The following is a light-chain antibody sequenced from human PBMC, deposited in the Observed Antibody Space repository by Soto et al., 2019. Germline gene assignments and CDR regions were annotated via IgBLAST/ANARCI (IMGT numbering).Light chain of an antibody. CDR1: QSVSSSY. CDR3: QQRSDLLT. CDR2: GAS. V-gene: IGKV3D-20*02. J-gene: IGKJ4*01. Sequence: IVLSLSPGTLSLSPGARATLSCMASQSVSSSYLAWYQQKPGQAPRLLIYGASSRATGIPDRFSGSGSGTDFTLTISSLEPEDFAIYYSQQRSDLLTSGGGTNV.